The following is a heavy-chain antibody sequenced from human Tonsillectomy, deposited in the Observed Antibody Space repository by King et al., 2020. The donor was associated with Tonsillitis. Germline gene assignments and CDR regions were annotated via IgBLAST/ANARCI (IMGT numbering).Heavy chain of an antibody. D-gene: IGHD6-19*01. CDR3: ARYVAVAGTNWYLDL. CDR1: GGSITSFY. V-gene: IGHV4-59*01. CDR2: SHSTGST. Sequence: QLQESGPGLVKASETLSLTCTVSGGSITSFYWSWIRQPPGKGLEWIGYSHSTGSTNYNPSLKSRATISVDTSKNQFSLRLSSVTAADTAVYYCARYVAVAGTNWYLDLWGRGTLVPVSS. J-gene: IGHJ2*01.